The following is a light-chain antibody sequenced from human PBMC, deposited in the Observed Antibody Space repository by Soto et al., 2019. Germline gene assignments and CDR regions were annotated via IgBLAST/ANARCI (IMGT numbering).Light chain of an antibody. V-gene: IGKV3-15*01. CDR3: QQYNNWPIT. J-gene: IGKJ5*01. CDR1: QSVSSN. CDR2: GAS. Sequence: EIVMLQSPATLSVSPGERATLSCRASQSVSSNLAWYQQKPGQAPRLLIYGASTRATGIPARFSGSGSGTEFTLTISSLQSEDFAVYYCQQYNNWPITFGQGTRLEXK.